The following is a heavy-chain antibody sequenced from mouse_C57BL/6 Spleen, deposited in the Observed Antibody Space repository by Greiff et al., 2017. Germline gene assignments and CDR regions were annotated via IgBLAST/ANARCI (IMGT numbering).Heavy chain of an antibody. V-gene: IGHV1-18*01. CDR3: ARNLHYSNSRSFAY. J-gene: IGHJ3*01. CDR1: GYTFTDYN. D-gene: IGHD2-5*01. Sequence: VQLQQSGPELVKPGASVKIPCTASGYTFTDYNMDWVQQSHGKSLEWIGDINPNNGGTIYNQKFKGKATLTVAKSSSTAYMEPRSLTSEDTAVYYCARNLHYSNSRSFAYWGQGTLVTVSA. CDR2: INPNNGGT.